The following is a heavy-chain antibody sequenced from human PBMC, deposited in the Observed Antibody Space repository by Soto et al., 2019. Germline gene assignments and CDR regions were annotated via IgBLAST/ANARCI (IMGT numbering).Heavy chain of an antibody. Sequence: EVQLLESGGGLVQPGGSLRLSCAASGFTFSSYAMSWVRQAPGKGLEWVSAISGSGGRTYYADSVKGRFTISRDNSKNTLYLQMNSLRAEVTAVYYCAKGPSGYYEVNWFDPWGQGTLVTVSS. V-gene: IGHV3-23*01. CDR1: GFTFSSYA. CDR3: AKGPSGYYEVNWFDP. D-gene: IGHD3-3*01. CDR2: ISGSGGRT. J-gene: IGHJ5*02.